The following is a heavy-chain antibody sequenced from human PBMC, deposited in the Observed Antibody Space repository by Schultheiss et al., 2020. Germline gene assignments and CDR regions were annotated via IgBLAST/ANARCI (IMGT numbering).Heavy chain of an antibody. CDR1: GGSISSYY. Sequence: SQTLSLTCTVSGGSISSYYWSWIRQPAGKGLEWIGRIYTSGSTNYNPSLKSRVTMSVDTSKNQFSLKLSSMTAADTAVYYSARGLWFGDCMDVWGQGTTVTVSS. CDR3: ARGLWFGDCMDV. D-gene: IGHD3-10*01. J-gene: IGHJ6*02. CDR2: IYTSGST. V-gene: IGHV4-4*07.